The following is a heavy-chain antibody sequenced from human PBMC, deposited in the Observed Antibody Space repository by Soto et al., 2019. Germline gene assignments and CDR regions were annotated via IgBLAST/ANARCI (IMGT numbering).Heavy chain of an antibody. Sequence: QINLKESGPSLVKPTQTLTVTCSFSVFSLTTSGVGVGWIRQPPGKAMEWLALIYWYDDKRYSPSLNSRLTITKDTSKNRVVLTMTDMDTSDTGTYYCAYAPGELLTVEQWGQGARVTVSS. V-gene: IGHV2-5*01. CDR3: AYAPGELLTVEQ. CDR2: IYWYDDK. J-gene: IGHJ4*02. D-gene: IGHD3-10*01. CDR1: VFSLTTSGVG.